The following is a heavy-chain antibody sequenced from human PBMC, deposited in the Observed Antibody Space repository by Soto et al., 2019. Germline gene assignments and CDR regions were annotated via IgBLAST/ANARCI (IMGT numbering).Heavy chain of an antibody. V-gene: IGHV4-39*01. CDR1: GGSISSSSYY. CDR3: ARHGVSNYYDSSGYLVGFDY. CDR2: IYYSGST. Sequence: SETLSLTCTVSGGSISSSSYYWGWIRQPPGKGLEWIGSIYYSGSTYYNPSLKSRVTISVDTSKNQFSLKLSSVTAADTAVYYCARHGVSNYYDSSGYLVGFDYWGQGTLVAVS. J-gene: IGHJ4*02. D-gene: IGHD3-22*01.